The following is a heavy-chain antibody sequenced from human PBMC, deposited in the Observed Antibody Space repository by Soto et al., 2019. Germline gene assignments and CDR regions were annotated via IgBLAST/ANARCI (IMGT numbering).Heavy chain of an antibody. V-gene: IGHV1-69*06. CDR1: GGTFSSYA. D-gene: IGHD6-19*01. CDR3: AREGIAVASGWYYFDY. J-gene: IGHJ4*02. CDR2: IIPIFGTA. Sequence: QVQLVQSGAEVKKPGSSVKVSCKASGGTFSSYAISWVRQAPRQGLEWMGGIIPIFGTANYAQKFQGRVTITADKSTSTAYMELSSLRSEDTAVYYCAREGIAVASGWYYFDYWGQGTLVTVSS.